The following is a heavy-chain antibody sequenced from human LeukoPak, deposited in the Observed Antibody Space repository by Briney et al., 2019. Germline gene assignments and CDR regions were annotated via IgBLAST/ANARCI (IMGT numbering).Heavy chain of an antibody. D-gene: IGHD1-26*01. CDR2: INTNSGGT. CDR3: ARVGGGSDDFSLHY. J-gene: IGHJ4*02. V-gene: IGHV1-2*02. CDR1: GYTFTGYY. Sequence: ASVKVSCKASGYTFTGYYMHWVRQAPGQGLEWWGWINTNSGGTNYAQKFQGRVTMTRDTSISTAYMELSRLRSDDTAVYYCARVGGGSDDFSLHYWGQGTLVTVSS.